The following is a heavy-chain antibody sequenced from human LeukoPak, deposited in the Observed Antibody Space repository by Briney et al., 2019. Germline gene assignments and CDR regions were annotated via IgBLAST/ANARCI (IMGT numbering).Heavy chain of an antibody. CDR1: GFTFSGSA. J-gene: IGHJ4*02. V-gene: IGHV3-73*01. Sequence: GGSLKLSCAASGFTFSGSAMHWVRQASGKGLEWVGHIGNKVSNYATEYAASLRGRFTISRDNAKNSLYLQMNSLRAEDTAVYYCARDQWKNIVATILDYWGQGTLVTVSS. CDR2: IGNKVSNYAT. CDR3: ARDQWKNIVATILDY. D-gene: IGHD5-12*01.